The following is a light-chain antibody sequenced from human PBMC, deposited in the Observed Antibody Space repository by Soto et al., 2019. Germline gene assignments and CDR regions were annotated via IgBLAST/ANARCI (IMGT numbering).Light chain of an antibody. CDR3: QQYNRWPLT. Sequence: EIVMTQSPATLSVSPGERVTLFCRASQSIYEKLAWYQQKPGQTPRLVIYDTSTRATGTPGSFSGSGSGTEFPLTISSLQSEDFAVYYCQQYNRWPLTFGGGTKVEIK. J-gene: IGKJ4*01. CDR1: QSIYEK. CDR2: DTS. V-gene: IGKV3-15*01.